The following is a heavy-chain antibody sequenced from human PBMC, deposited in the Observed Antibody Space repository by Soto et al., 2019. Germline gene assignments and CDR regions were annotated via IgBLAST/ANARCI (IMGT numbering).Heavy chain of an antibody. V-gene: IGHV1-18*01. CDR2: ISAYNGNT. D-gene: IGHD6-19*01. Sequence: QVQLVQSGAEVKKPGASVKVSCKASGYTFTSYGISWVRQAPGQGLEWMGWISAYNGNTNYAQKLQGRVTMTTDTSASTAYMQLRSLKSDDTAVYYCALDSDDPYSSCLIFDYWGQGTLVTVSS. J-gene: IGHJ4*02. CDR1: GYTFTSYG. CDR3: ALDSDDPYSSCLIFDY.